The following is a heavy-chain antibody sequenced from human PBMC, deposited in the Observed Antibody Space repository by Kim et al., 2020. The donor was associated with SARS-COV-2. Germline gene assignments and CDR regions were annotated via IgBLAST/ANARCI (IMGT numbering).Heavy chain of an antibody. CDR2: IYPGDSDT. J-gene: IGHJ3*02. D-gene: IGHD3-10*01. Sequence: GESLKISCKGSGYSFTSYWIGWVRQMPGKGLEWMGIIYPGDSDTRYSPSFQGQVTISADKSISTAYLQWSSLKASDTAMYYCARPGYYYGSGSYTGDAFDIWGQGTMVTVSS. CDR3: ARPGYYYGSGSYTGDAFDI. CDR1: GYSFTSYW. V-gene: IGHV5-51*01.